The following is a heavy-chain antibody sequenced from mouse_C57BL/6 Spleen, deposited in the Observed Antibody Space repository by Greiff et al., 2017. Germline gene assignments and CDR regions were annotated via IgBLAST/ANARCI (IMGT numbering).Heavy chain of an antibody. CDR1: GFNIKDDY. J-gene: IGHJ3*01. CDR3: TTSDYGSPFAY. V-gene: IGHV14-4*01. Sequence: EVQLQQSGAELVRPGASVKLSCTASGFNIKDDYMHWVKQRPEQGLEWIGWIDPENGDTEYASKFQGKATITADTSSNTAYLQLSSLTSEDTAVYYCTTSDYGSPFAYWGQGTLVTVSA. D-gene: IGHD1-1*01. CDR2: IDPENGDT.